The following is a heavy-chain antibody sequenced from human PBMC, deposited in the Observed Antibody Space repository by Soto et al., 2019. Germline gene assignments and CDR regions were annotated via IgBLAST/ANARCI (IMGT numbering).Heavy chain of an antibody. J-gene: IGHJ6*02. Sequence: QVQLVQSGAEVKKPGSSVKVSCKASGGTFSSYAISWVRQAPGQGLEWMGGIIPIFGTANYAQKFQGRVTITADESTSTAYMELSSLGSEDTAVYYCARSPFSNSRYCSGGSCYSACGMDVWGQGTTVTVSS. CDR3: ARSPFSNSRYCSGGSCYSACGMDV. CDR2: IIPIFGTA. D-gene: IGHD2-15*01. V-gene: IGHV1-69*01. CDR1: GGTFSSYA.